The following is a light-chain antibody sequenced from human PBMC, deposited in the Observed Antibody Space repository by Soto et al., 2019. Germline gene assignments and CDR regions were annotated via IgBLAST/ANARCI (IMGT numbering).Light chain of an antibody. CDR2: GAS. Sequence: DIQMTQSPSSLSASVGDRITISCQASQGISKELNWYQQKPGKGPELLIYGASNLHTGVPSRFSGSASTSGPGTQFSLTITALQPEDSATYYCRQYRSLPLTFGGGTKVEI. V-gene: IGKV1-33*01. CDR3: RQYRSLPLT. CDR1: QGISKE. J-gene: IGKJ4*01.